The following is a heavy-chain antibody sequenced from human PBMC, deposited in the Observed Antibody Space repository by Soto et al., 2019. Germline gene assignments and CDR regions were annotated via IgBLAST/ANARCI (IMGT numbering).Heavy chain of an antibody. CDR3: DFGLKSGWYFY. CDR2: INPNSGNT. CDR1: GYTLTSYD. J-gene: IGHJ4*02. V-gene: IGHV1-8*01. D-gene: IGHD6-19*01. Sequence: GXSVKVSCKASGYTLTSYDINWVRQATGQGLEWMGWINPNSGNTGYAQKFQGRVTMTRNTSISTAYMELSSLRSEDTAVYYCDFGLKSGWYFYWGQGTLVTVSS.